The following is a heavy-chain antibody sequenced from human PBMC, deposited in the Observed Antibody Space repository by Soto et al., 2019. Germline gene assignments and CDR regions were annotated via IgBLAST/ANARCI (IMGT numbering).Heavy chain of an antibody. CDR1: GGSITSSGYY. V-gene: IGHV4-31*03. D-gene: IGHD2-2*01. CDR2: TSNSGST. Sequence: QVQLQESGPGLVKPSQTLSLTCTVSGGSITSSGYYWSWIRQHPGEGLEWIGFTSNSGSTSYNPSLKSRVTISVETSSNQFSLNLKSVTAADTAVYYCARGGGSTKVDYWGQGTLVTVSP. J-gene: IGHJ4*02. CDR3: ARGGGSTKVDY.